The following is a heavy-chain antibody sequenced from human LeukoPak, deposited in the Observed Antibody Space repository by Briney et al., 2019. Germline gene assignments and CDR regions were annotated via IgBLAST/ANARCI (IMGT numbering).Heavy chain of an antibody. V-gene: IGHV3-30*03. CDR2: ISYDASND. CDR3: ARDRLATPTLKYSGSSCAD. Sequence: AGGSLRLSCAASGFTFNSYWMSWVRQAPGKGLEWVAVISYDASNDYYAESVKGRFTISRDNSKNTLYLQMNSLRQEDTAVYSCARDRLATPTLKYSGSSCADWGQGTLVTVSS. CDR1: GFTFNSYW. D-gene: IGHD5-12*01. J-gene: IGHJ4*02.